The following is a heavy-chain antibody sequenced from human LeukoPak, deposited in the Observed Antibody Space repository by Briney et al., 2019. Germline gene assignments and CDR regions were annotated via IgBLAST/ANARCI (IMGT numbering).Heavy chain of an antibody. J-gene: IGHJ1*01. D-gene: IGHD3-16*01. CDR2: INSDETIS. V-gene: IGHV3-74*01. CDR1: GFTFSSYW. CDR3: LYGGYFQH. Sequence: PGGSLRLSCAASGFTFSSYWMHWVRQVPNQGLMLVSRINSDETISEYVDSVNGRFTISRDNAKNTLYLQMNSLRAEDTAVYFCLYGGYFQHWGQGTLVTVSS.